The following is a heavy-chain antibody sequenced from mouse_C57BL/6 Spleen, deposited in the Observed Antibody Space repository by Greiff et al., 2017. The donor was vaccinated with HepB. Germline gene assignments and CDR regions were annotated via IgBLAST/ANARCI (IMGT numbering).Heavy chain of an antibody. V-gene: IGHV1-64*01. CDR2: IHPNSGST. CDR1: GYTFTSYW. D-gene: IGHD1-3*01. CDR3: ARSGDNEAMDY. Sequence: VQLQQPGAELVKPGASVKLSCKASGYTFTSYWMHWVKQRPGQGLEWIGMIHPNSGSTNYNEKFKSKATLTVDKSSSTAYMQLSSQTSEDSAVYYCARSGDNEAMDYWGQGTSVTVSS. J-gene: IGHJ4*01.